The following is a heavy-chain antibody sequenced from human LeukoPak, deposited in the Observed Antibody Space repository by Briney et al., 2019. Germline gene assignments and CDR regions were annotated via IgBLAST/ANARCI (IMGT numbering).Heavy chain of an antibody. D-gene: IGHD2-8*02. CDR3: ARAGLVVIPDI. Sequence: ASVKVSCKASGYTSTDYYMHWVRQAPGQGLEWLGWINPNSGDTKYAQKFQGRVTMTRDTSISTVYMDLSRLRSDDTAVYYCARAGLVVIPDIWGQGTLVTVSS. V-gene: IGHV1-2*02. CDR1: GYTSTDYY. J-gene: IGHJ4*02. CDR2: INPNSGDT.